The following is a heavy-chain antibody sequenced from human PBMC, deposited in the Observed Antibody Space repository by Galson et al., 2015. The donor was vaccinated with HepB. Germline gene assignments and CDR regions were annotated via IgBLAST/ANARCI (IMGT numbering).Heavy chain of an antibody. J-gene: IGHJ6*02. CDR2: ISAYNGNT. D-gene: IGHD1-26*01. CDR3: ARVGANHYYYGMDV. CDR1: GYTFTSYG. V-gene: IGHV1-18*04. Sequence: SVKVSCKASGYTFTSYGISWVRQAPVQGLEWMGWISAYNGNTNYAQKIQGRVTMTTDTSKSTVYMELRSLSSDDTAVYYCARVGANHYYYGMDVWGQGTTVTVSS.